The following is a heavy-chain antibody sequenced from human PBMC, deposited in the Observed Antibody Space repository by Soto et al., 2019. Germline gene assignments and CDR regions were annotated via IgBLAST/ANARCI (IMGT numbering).Heavy chain of an antibody. J-gene: IGHJ5*02. D-gene: IGHD3-9*01. CDR3: ARVGFRYDILTGYYGRTRNGWFDP. CDR1: GYTFTSYA. Sequence: ASVKVSCKASGYTFTSYAMHWARQAPGQRLEWMGWINAGNGNTKYSQKFQGRVTITRDTSASTAYMELSSLRSEDTAVYYCARVGFRYDILTGYYGRTRNGWFDPWGQGTLVTVSS. CDR2: INAGNGNT. V-gene: IGHV1-3*01.